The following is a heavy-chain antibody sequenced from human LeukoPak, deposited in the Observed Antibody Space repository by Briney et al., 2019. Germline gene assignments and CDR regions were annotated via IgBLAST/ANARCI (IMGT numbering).Heavy chain of an antibody. CDR2: IRRRTSYI. D-gene: IGHD5-18*01. CDR1: GFTFSDYN. V-gene: IGHV3-21*01. J-gene: IGHJ4*02. Sequence: GGSLRLSCAASGFTFSDYNMNWVRQAPGKGLEWVSIIRRRTSYIFYADSVKGRFTISRDNAKNSLYLQMNSLRVEDTAVYYCARDGPHRYGFDYWGQGTLVTVSS. CDR3: ARDGPHRYGFDY.